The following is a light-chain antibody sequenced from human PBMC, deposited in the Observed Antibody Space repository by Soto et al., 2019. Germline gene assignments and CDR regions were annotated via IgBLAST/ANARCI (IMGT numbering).Light chain of an antibody. J-gene: IGKJ2*01. Sequence: EIVLTQSPATLSLSPGERATLSCRASQSISTYLAWYQQKPGQPPRLLIYDVSNRATGIPARFRGSGSGTDFTLTISSLEPEDFAVYYCQQRSNWPMYTFGQGTKLEIK. V-gene: IGKV3-11*01. CDR3: QQRSNWPMYT. CDR2: DVS. CDR1: QSISTY.